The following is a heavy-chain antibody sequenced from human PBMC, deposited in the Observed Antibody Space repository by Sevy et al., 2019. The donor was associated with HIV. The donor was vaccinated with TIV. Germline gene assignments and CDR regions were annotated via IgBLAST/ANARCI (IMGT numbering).Heavy chain of an antibody. V-gene: IGHV3-21*01. CDR1: GFTFSSYS. CDR2: ISSSSSYI. Sequence: GGSLRLSCAASGFTFSSYSMNWVRQAPGKGLEWVSSISSSSSYIYYADSVKGRFTISRDNAKNSLYLQMNSLRAEDTAVYYCARDSERGGEADYWGQGTLVTVSS. D-gene: IGHD1-1*01. CDR3: ARDSERGGEADY. J-gene: IGHJ4*02.